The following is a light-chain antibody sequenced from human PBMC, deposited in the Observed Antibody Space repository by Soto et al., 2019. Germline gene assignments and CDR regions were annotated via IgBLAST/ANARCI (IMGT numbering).Light chain of an antibody. CDR2: AAS. J-gene: IGKJ5*01. CDR1: QGISSY. CDR3: QQYYSNAIT. Sequence: AIRMTQSPSSFSASTGDRVTITCRASQGISSYLAWYQQKPGKAPKLLIYAASTLQSGVPSRFSGSGSGTDFTLTISCLQSEDFATYYCQQYYSNAITFGQGTRLEIK. V-gene: IGKV1-8*01.